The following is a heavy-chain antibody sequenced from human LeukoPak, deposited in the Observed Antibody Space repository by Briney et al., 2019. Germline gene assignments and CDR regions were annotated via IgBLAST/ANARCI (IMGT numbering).Heavy chain of an antibody. CDR3: ATDTRDDYGDSFDY. V-gene: IGHV1-24*01. Sequence: GAPVKVSCKVSGYTLTELSMHWVRQAPGKGLEWMGGFDPEDGETIYAQKFQGRVTMTEDTSTDTAYMELSSLRSEDTAVYYCATDTRDDYGDSFDYWGQGTLVTVSS. D-gene: IGHD4-17*01. J-gene: IGHJ4*02. CDR1: GYTLTELS. CDR2: FDPEDGET.